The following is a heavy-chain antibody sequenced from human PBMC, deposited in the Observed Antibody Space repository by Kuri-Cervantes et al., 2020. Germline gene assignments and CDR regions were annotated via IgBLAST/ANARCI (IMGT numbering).Heavy chain of an antibody. V-gene: IGHV1-2*02. CDR2: INPNSGGT. J-gene: IGHJ3*02. D-gene: IGHD6-19*01. CDR3: ARDPYSSGWSPGAFDI. Sequence: ASVKVSCKASGYTFTGYYMHWVRQAPGQGLEWMGWINPNSGGTNYAQKFQGRVTMTRDTSTSTAYMELRSLRSDDTAAYYCARDPYSSGWSPGAFDIWGQGTMVTVSS. CDR1: GYTFTGYY.